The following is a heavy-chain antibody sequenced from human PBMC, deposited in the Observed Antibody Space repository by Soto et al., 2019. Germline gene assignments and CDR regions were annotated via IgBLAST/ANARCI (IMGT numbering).Heavy chain of an antibody. Sequence: QLQLQESGPGLVKPSETLSLNCTVSGGSISTKNYYWGWIRQPPGKGLEWIGSIYYSGNTYYNPSLRSRVTIAADTSKTQFSLRLSSVTAADTAVYYCARRYYSDSGIDYWGQGTLVTVSS. CDR3: ARRYYSDSGIDY. CDR1: GGSISTKNYY. CDR2: IYYSGNT. D-gene: IGHD3-10*01. J-gene: IGHJ4*02. V-gene: IGHV4-39*01.